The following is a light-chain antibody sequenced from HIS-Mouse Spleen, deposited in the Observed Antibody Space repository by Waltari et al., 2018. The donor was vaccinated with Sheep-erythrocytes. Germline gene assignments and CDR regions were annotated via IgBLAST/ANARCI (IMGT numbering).Light chain of an antibody. CDR2: DVS. V-gene: IGLV2-11*01. Sequence: QSALTQPRSVSGSPGQSVTISCTGTGSDVGGYNYVSWYQQHPGKAPKLMIYDVSKRRSGVPDRFSGSKSGNTASLTISGLQAEDEADYYCCSYAGSYNHVFATGTKVTVL. J-gene: IGLJ1*01. CDR3: CSYAGSYNHV. CDR1: GSDVGGYNY.